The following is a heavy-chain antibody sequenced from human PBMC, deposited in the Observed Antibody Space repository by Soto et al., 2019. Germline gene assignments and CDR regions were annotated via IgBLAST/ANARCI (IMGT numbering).Heavy chain of an antibody. CDR2: INHMGST. V-gene: IGHV4-34*01. CDR3: ARNAVLCYASWSGYYSDAFDI. J-gene: IGHJ3*02. Sequence: SETLSLTCAVYGGSFSVYYWSWIRQPPGKGLEWIGEINHMGSTNYNPSLNSRVTISVDTSKNQFSLKLSSVTAADTAVYYCARNAVLCYASWSGYYSDAFDIWRQGTMLTVSS. CDR1: GGSFSVYY. D-gene: IGHD3-3*01.